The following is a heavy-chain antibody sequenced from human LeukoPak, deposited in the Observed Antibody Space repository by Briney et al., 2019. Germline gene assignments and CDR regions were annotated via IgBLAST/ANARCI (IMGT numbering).Heavy chain of an antibody. Sequence: ASVKVSCKASGYTFTSYYMHWVRQALGQGLEWMGIINPSGGSTSYAQKFQGRVTMTRDTSTSTVYMELSSLRSEDTAVYYCARDVLGYYFDYWGQGTLVTVSS. CDR3: ARDVLGYYFDY. D-gene: IGHD5/OR15-5a*01. J-gene: IGHJ4*02. CDR1: GYTFTSYY. V-gene: IGHV1-46*01. CDR2: INPSGGST.